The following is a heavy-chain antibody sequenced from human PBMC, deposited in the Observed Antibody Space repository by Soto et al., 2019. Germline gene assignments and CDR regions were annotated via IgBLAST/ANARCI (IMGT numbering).Heavy chain of an antibody. CDR1: EFTFRSST. Sequence: GGSLRLSCAGSEFTFRSSTMSWVRQAPGKGLEWVSSISSSSSYIYYADSLKGRFTISRDNAKNSLYLQLSSLRAEDTAVYYCARDLGEMYAIWGQGALVTVSS. CDR2: ISSSSSYI. J-gene: IGHJ4*02. V-gene: IGHV3-21*01. CDR3: ARDLGEMYAI. D-gene: IGHD2-8*01.